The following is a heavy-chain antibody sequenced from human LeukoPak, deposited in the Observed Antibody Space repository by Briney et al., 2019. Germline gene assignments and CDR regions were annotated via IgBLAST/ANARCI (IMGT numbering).Heavy chain of an antibody. D-gene: IGHD5-24*01. V-gene: IGHV3-21*01. CDR1: GFTFSSYS. CDR2: ISSSSSYI. J-gene: IGHJ4*02. Sequence: GGSLRLSCAASGFTFSSYSMNWVRQAPGKGVEWVSSISSSSSYIYYADSVKGRFTISRDNAKNSLYLQMNSLRAEDTAVYYCARDARRDGYNPFDYWGQGTLVTVSS. CDR3: ARDARRDGYNPFDY.